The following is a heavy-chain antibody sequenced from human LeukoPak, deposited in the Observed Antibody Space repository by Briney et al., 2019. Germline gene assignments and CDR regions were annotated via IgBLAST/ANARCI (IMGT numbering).Heavy chain of an antibody. J-gene: IGHJ6*03. CDR1: GGSISSYY. CDR2: IYYSGST. D-gene: IGHD5-24*01. Sequence: PSETLSLTCTVSGGSISSYYWSWIRQPPGKGLEWIGYIYYSGSTNYNPSLKSRVTISVDTSKNQFSLKLSSVTAADTAVYYCARGRDGYNGSPDYYYYYMDVWGKGTTVTVSS. CDR3: ARGRDGYNGSPDYYYYYMDV. V-gene: IGHV4-59*01.